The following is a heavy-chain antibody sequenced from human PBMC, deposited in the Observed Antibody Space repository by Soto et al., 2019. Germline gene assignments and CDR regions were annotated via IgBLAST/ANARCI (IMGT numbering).Heavy chain of an antibody. CDR3: ASTSITMIVVDNAFDI. D-gene: IGHD3-22*01. CDR1: GFTFSSYW. J-gene: IGHJ3*02. V-gene: IGHV3-7*03. CDR2: IKQDGSEK. Sequence: GGSLGLSCAASGFTFSSYWMSWVRQAPGKGLEWVANIKQDGSEKYYVDSVKGRFTISRDNAKNSLYLQMNSLRAEDTAVYYCASTSITMIVVDNAFDIWGQGTMVTVSS.